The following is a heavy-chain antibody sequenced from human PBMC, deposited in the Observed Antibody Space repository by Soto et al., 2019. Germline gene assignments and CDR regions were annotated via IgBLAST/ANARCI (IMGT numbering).Heavy chain of an antibody. D-gene: IGHD3-22*01. CDR2: ISYDGSYK. J-gene: IGHJ4*02. CDR1: GFTFSSYG. Sequence: GGSLRLSCAASGFTFSSYGMHWVRQAPGKGLEWVAVISYDGSYKYYADSVKGRFTISRDNSKNTLYLQMNSLRAEDTAVYYCAKDHGSTHTYYFDSSGYRDYWGQGTLVTVSS. CDR3: AKDHGSTHTYYFDSSGYRDY. V-gene: IGHV3-30*18.